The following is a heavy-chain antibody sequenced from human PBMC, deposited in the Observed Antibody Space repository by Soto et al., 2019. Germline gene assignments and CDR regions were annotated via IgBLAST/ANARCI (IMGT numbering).Heavy chain of an antibody. CDR3: LRGRSLCVFVI. CDR2: ISPDGNKA. V-gene: IGHV3-30-3*01. Sequence: QVQLVESGGDVVQPGRSLRLSCAASGSTFSSYDIHWVRQAPIKGLDWVAHISPDGNKAYYADSVQDRFTTSRDNARTTVCLQVNRLRPEDTAGYHGLRGRSLCVFVIWGQGTPVTFSS. D-gene: IGHD3-3*01. J-gene: IGHJ4*03. CDR1: GSTFSSYD.